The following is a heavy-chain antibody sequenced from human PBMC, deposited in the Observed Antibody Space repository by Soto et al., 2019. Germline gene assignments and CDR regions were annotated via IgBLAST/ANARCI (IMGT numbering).Heavy chain of an antibody. D-gene: IGHD3-22*01. J-gene: IGHJ3*02. CDR3: AKDWYYYDSSGYYYASIDAFDI. CDR2: ISGSGGST. CDR1: GFTFSSYA. V-gene: IGHV3-23*01. Sequence: EVQLLESGGGLVQPGGSLRLSCAASGFTFSSYAMSWVRQAPGKGLEWVSAISGSGGSTYYADSVKGRFTISRDNSKNTLYLQMNSLRAEDTAVYYCAKDWYYYDSSGYYYASIDAFDIWGQGTMVTVSS.